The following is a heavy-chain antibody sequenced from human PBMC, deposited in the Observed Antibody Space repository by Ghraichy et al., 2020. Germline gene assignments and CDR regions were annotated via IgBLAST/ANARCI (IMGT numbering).Heavy chain of an antibody. CDR2: ISATSNFI. CDR1: SFTFSDYS. D-gene: IGHD2/OR15-2a*01. CDR3: ARTYCNQGVCHDAYDI. Sequence: GGSLRLACAASSFTFSDYSMNWVRQAPGKGLEWMSYISATSNFIYYADSAKGRFTISRDNVNNLVYLQMDNLRAEDTAVYYCARTYCNQGVCHDAYDIWGQGTMVTVSS. V-gene: IGHV3-48*01. J-gene: IGHJ3*02.